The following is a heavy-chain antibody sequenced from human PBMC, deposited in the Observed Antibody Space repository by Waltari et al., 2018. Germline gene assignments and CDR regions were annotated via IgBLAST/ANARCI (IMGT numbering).Heavy chain of an antibody. V-gene: IGHV3-48*03. CDR3: ARRLGSSGIAFDL. D-gene: IGHD6-19*01. Sequence: EVQLVESGGGLVQPGESLTLSCAASGFTFSSPEVNWVRQAPGNELEWVSERSTVNGRPVYPAASGKGRFTTSRDNAKNSVSLQMNGLRAEDTAVYFCARRLGSSGIAFDLWGPGTMVTVSS. CDR1: GFTFSSPE. CDR2: RSTVNGRPV. J-gene: IGHJ3*01.